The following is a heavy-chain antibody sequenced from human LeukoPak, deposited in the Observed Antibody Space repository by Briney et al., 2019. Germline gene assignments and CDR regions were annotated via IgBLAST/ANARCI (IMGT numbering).Heavy chain of an antibody. J-gene: IGHJ6*03. CDR1: GITFSRTW. V-gene: IGHV3-15*01. CDR2: IKAKADGGRA. Sequence: SGGSLRLACATSGITFSRTWMSWVRQAPGQGLEWVGRIKAKADGGRADYSAPVKGRFTITRDDSKNTLYLQMNSLIIEDTGVYYCLTYNNDHYYYYMDVWGKGTTITVSS. D-gene: IGHD5-24*01. CDR3: LTYNNDHYYYYMDV.